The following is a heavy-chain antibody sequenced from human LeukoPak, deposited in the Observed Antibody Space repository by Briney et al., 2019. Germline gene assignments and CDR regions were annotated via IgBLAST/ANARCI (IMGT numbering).Heavy chain of an antibody. CDR1: GGSFSGCY. D-gene: IGHD2-15*01. CDR3: ARGGRSLVAAQFDL. V-gene: IGHV4-34*01. J-gene: IGHJ2*01. Sequence: SSETLSLTCAVYGGSFSGCYCSWIWQPPRQGKDLVGVSNHSGSRSYNPSLKSRGTISVDTSKNQFPLKLSTVTAADTAVYYCARGGRSLVAAQFDLWGRGTLVTVSS. CDR2: SNHSGSR.